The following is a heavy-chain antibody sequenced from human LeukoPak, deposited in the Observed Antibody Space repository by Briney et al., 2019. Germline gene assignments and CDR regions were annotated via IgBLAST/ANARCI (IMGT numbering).Heavy chain of an antibody. CDR3: AKQDLSMTTTPFDY. V-gene: IGHV3-23*01. CDR2: ISGSGGST. CDR1: GFTFSSYP. J-gene: IGHJ4*02. D-gene: IGHD4-17*01. Sequence: GGSLRLSCAASGFTFSSYPMSWVRQAPGKGLEWVSSISGSGGSTYYADSVKGRFTISRDNSKNTLYLQMNSLRAEDTAVYYCAKQDLSMTTTPFDYWGQGTLVTVSS.